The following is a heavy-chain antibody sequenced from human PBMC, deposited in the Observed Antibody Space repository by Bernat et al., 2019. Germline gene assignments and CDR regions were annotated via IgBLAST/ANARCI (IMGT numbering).Heavy chain of an antibody. CDR3: ARGLGPRGLGWFDP. D-gene: IGHD3-16*01. Sequence: QVQLVQSGAEVKKPGASVKVSCKASGYTFTSYDINWVRQATGQGLEWMGWMNPNSGNTGYAQKFQGGVTMTSNTSISTAYMELSSLRSEDAAVYYCARGLGPRGLGWFDPWGQGTLVTVSS. CDR2: MNPNSGNT. V-gene: IGHV1-8*01. J-gene: IGHJ5*02. CDR1: GYTFTSYD.